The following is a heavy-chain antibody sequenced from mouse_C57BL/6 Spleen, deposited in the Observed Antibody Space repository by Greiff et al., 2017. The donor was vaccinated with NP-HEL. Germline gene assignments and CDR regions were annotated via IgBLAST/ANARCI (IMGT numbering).Heavy chain of an antibody. J-gene: IGHJ3*01. CDR2: IWSGGST. Sequence: QVQLQQSGPGLVQPSQSLSITCTVSGFSLTSYGVHWVRQSPGKGLEWLGVIWSGGSTDYNAAFISRLSISKDNSKGQVFFKMNSLQADDTAIYYCARYYYGSSYISWFAYWGQGTLVTVSA. CDR1: GFSLTSYG. CDR3: ARYYYGSSYISWFAY. V-gene: IGHV2-2*01. D-gene: IGHD1-1*01.